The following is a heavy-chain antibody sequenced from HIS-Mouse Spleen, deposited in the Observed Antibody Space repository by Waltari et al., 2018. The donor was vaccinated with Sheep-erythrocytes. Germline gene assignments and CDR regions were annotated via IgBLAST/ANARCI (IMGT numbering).Heavy chain of an antibody. J-gene: IGHJ2*01. CDR1: GFTFSSYG. CDR3: AKVRTVNYWYFDL. D-gene: IGHD1-1*01. V-gene: IGHV3-30*18. Sequence: QVQLVESGGGVVQPGRSLRLSCAASGFTFSSYGMHWVRQAPCKGMEWVAVISYDGSNKYYADSVKGRFTISRDNSKNTLYLQMNSLRAEDTAVYYCAKVRTVNYWYFDLWGRGTLVTVSS. CDR2: ISYDGSNK.